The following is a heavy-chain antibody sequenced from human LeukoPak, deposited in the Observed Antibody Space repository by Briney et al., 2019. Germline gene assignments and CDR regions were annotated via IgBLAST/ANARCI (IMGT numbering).Heavy chain of an antibody. Sequence: PSETLSLTCALAAYSISSGYTWVWIRQPPGKGLEWIGSIYHTGPTSYNPSLRSPVTISVDTSNNQCSLELNSVTAADTAVYYCARDLGLTISDNWFDPWGQGTLVTVSS. CDR1: AYSISSGYT. CDR3: ARDLGLTISDNWFDP. D-gene: IGHD3-9*01. J-gene: IGHJ5*02. V-gene: IGHV4-38-2*02. CDR2: IYHTGPT.